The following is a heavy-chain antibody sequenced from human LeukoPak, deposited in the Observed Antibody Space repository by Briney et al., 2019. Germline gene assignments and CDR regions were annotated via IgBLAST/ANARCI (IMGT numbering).Heavy chain of an antibody. CDR1: GVSFSGYY. J-gene: IGHJ3*02. V-gene: IGHV4-34*01. D-gene: IGHD6-13*01. CDR3: ARGQPSRAFDI. CDR2: INDGRST. Sequence: NSSETLSLTCAVYGVSFSGYYWSWIRQPPGKGLEWIGEINDGRSTNYNPSLKSRVTISVDTSKTQISLKLSSVTAADTAVYYCARGQPSRAFDIWGQGTMVTVSS.